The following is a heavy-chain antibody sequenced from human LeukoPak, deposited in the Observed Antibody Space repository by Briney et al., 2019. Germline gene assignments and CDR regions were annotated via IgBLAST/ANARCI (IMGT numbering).Heavy chain of an antibody. CDR3: AVLYYDILTGSSAKEVH. V-gene: IGHV4-34*08. D-gene: IGHD3-9*01. CDR2: INHSGST. Sequence: PGGSLRLSCAASGFTFSTYAMSWIRQPPGKGLEWIGEINHSGSTNYNPSLKSRVTISVDTSKNQFSLKLTSVTAADTAVYYCAVLYYDILTGSSAKEVHWGQGTLVTVSS. J-gene: IGHJ4*02. CDR1: GFTFSTYA.